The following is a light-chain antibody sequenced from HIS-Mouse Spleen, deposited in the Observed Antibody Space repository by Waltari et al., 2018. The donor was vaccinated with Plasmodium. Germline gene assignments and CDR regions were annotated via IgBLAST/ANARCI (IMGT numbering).Light chain of an antibody. Sequence: QTVVTQAPSFSVSPGGTVTRTCGLSPRSVYTSYYPSWYQQTPGQAPRTLIYSTNTRSSGVPDRCSGSILGNKAALTITGAQADDESDYYCVLYMGSGTVVFGGGTKLTVL. CDR1: PRSVYTSYY. CDR2: STN. CDR3: VLYMGSGTVV. V-gene: IGLV8-61*01. J-gene: IGLJ2*01.